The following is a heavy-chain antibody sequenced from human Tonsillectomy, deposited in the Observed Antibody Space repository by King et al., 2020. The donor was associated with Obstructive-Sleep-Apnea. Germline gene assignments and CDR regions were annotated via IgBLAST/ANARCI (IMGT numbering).Heavy chain of an antibody. V-gene: IGHV4-59*01. CDR1: GGSISSYY. Sequence: VKLQESGPGLVKPSETLSLTCTVSGGSISSYYWSWIRQPPGKGLEWIGYIYYSGSTNYNPSLKSRVTISVDTSKNQFSLKLSSVTAADTAVYYCARAAVAGSAEYFQHWGQGTLVTVSS. J-gene: IGHJ1*01. CDR3: ARAAVAGSAEYFQH. D-gene: IGHD6-19*01. CDR2: IYYSGST.